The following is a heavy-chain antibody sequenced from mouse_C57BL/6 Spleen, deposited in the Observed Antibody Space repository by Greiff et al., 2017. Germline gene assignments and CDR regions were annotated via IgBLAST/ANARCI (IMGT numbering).Heavy chain of an antibody. CDR3: ARPYYYGSSWMDY. Sequence: QVQLQQPGAELVMPGASVKLSCKASGYTFTSYWMHWVKQRPGQGLEWIGEIDPSDSYTNYNQKFKGKSTLTVDKSSSTAYMQLSSLTSEDSAVYYCARPYYYGSSWMDYWGQGTSVTVSS. CDR1: GYTFTSYW. J-gene: IGHJ4*01. D-gene: IGHD1-1*01. V-gene: IGHV1-69*01. CDR2: IDPSDSYT.